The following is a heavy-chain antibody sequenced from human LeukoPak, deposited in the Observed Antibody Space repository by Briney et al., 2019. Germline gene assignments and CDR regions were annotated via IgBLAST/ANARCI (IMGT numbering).Heavy chain of an antibody. CDR1: GFTVSSNS. CDR2: IYSDNT. D-gene: IGHD3-22*01. V-gene: IGHV3-66*01. Sequence: GGSLRLSCAASGFTVSSNSMSWVRQAPGKGLEWVSFIYSDNTHYSDSVKGRFTISRDNAKNSLYLQMNSLRAEDTAVYYCARDHHRRLYDSQARDTFDIWGQGTMVTVSS. CDR3: ARDHHRRLYDSQARDTFDI. J-gene: IGHJ3*02.